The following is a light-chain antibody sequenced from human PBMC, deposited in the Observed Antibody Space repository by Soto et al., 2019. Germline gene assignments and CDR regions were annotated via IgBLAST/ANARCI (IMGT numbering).Light chain of an antibody. CDR1: QSVSSTY. CDR3: QQYRSSPMYT. J-gene: IGKJ2*01. V-gene: IGKV3-20*01. Sequence: EIVLTQSPGTLSLSPGERATLSCRANQSVSSTYLAWYQQKPGQAPRLLIYGASTRATGIPDRFSGSGSGTDFTLTISRLEPEDFAVYYCQQYRSSPMYTFGQGTKLEIK. CDR2: GAS.